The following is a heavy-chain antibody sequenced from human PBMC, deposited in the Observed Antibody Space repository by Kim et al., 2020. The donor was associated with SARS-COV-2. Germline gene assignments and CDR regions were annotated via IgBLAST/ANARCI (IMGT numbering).Heavy chain of an antibody. Sequence: GGSLRLSCAASGFTFSSYSMNWVRQAPGKGLEWVSYISSSSSTIYYADSVKGRFTISRDNAKNSLYLQMNSLRDEDTAVYYCARDRIAVAGTGGFDYWGQGTLVTVSS. J-gene: IGHJ4*02. CDR2: ISSSSSTI. CDR3: ARDRIAVAGTGGFDY. CDR1: GFTFSSYS. D-gene: IGHD6-19*01. V-gene: IGHV3-48*02.